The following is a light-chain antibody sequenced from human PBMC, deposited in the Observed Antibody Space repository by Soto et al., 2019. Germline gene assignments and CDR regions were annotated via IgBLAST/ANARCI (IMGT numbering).Light chain of an antibody. V-gene: IGKV3-20*01. J-gene: IGKJ4*01. CDR1: QSVSSSY. Sequence: EIVLTQFAATLSLSPGERATLSCRASQSVSSSYLVWYQQKLGQAPRLLIDGASSRATGIPDRFSGSGSGTDFTLTISRLEPEDVAFYWCQQYFDVPFTFGGGTRWIS. CDR2: GAS. CDR3: QQYFDVPFT.